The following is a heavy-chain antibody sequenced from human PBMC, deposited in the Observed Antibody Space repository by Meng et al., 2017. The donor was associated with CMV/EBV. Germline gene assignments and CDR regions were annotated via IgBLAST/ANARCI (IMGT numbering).Heavy chain of an antibody. J-gene: IGHJ6*02. Sequence: ESLKISCAVYGGSFSGYYWSWIRQPPGKGLEWIGEINHSGSTNYNPSLKSRVTISVDTSKNQFSLKLSSVTAADTAVYYCARGSITIFGVVIMRYYYYYGMDVWGQGTTVTVSS. V-gene: IGHV4-34*01. D-gene: IGHD3-3*01. CDR1: GGSFSGYY. CDR3: ARGSITIFGVVIMRYYYYYGMDV. CDR2: INHSGST.